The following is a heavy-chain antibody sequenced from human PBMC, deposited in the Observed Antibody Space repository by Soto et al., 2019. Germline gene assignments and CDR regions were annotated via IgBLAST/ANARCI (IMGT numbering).Heavy chain of an antibody. D-gene: IGHD1-26*01. Sequence: VGSLRLSCVVSVFPFGANAMSWVRQAPGKGLEWVSGLSNTGRRTTYADSVKGRFNISRDNSENTVYLQMNSLRVEDTAVYYCATEMGATQGPFDNWGQGTLVTVSS. CDR1: VFPFGANA. J-gene: IGHJ4*02. CDR3: ATEMGATQGPFDN. V-gene: IGHV3-23*01. CDR2: LSNTGRRT.